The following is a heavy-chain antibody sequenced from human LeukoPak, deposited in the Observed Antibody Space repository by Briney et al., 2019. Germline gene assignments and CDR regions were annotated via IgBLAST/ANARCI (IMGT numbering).Heavy chain of an antibody. V-gene: IGHV3-23*01. CDR1: GFMFSTYA. D-gene: IGHD6-13*01. CDR3: ARVIKTAPGKGYFDY. CDR2: ISGSGGST. Sequence: AGGSLRLSWVTSGFMFSTYALSWVRQAPGKGLEWASSISGSGGSTYHADSVKGRFTISRDSSKNTLYLQMNSLRAEDTAIYYCARVIKTAPGKGYFDYWGLGALVTVSS. J-gene: IGHJ4*02.